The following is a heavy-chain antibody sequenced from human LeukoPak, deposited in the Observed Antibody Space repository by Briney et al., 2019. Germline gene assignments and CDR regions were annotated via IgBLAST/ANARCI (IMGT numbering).Heavy chain of an antibody. D-gene: IGHD3-3*01. CDR3: AREIKGYYDFWSGYPKYYFDY. CDR2: IWYDGSNK. CDR1: GFTFSSYG. V-gene: IGHV3-33*01. J-gene: IGHJ4*02. Sequence: GGSLRLSCAASGFTFSSYGMHWVRQAPGKGPEWVAVIWYDGSNKYYADSVKGRFTISRDNSKNTLYLQMNSLRAEDTAVYYCAREIKGYYDFWSGYPKYYFDYWGQGTLVTVSS.